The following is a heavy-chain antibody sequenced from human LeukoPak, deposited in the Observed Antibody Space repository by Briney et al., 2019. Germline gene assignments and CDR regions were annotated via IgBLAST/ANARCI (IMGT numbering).Heavy chain of an antibody. CDR3: ARDGGVGATADAFDI. CDR1: GFTFSSYA. CDR2: ISGSGGST. D-gene: IGHD1-26*01. J-gene: IGHJ3*02. V-gene: IGHV3-23*01. Sequence: GGSPRLSCAASGFTFSSYAMSWVRQAPGKGLEWVSAISGSGGSTYYADSVKGRFTISRDNSKNTLYLQMNSLRAEDTAVYYCARDGGVGATADAFDIWGQGTMVTVSS.